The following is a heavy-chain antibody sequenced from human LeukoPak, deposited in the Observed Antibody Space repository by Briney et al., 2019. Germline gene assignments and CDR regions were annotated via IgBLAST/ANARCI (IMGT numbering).Heavy chain of an antibody. CDR3: ARELGRNAFDV. D-gene: IGHD7-27*01. CDR2: ISPKSGDT. J-gene: IGHJ3*01. CDR1: GYTFTAYY. V-gene: IGHV1-2*02. Sequence: ASMKVSCEASGYTFTAYYMHWIRQAPGQGLECMGWISPKSGDTNYAQKFQGRITMTGDTSISTGYMELSSLRSDDTAVYYCARELGRNAFDVWGQGTMVTVSS.